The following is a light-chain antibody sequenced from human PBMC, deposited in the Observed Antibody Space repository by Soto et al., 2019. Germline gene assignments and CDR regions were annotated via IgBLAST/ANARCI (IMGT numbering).Light chain of an antibody. J-gene: IGLJ1*01. Sequence: QSALTQPASVSGSLGRSITISCTGTSSDVGYYDYVSWYQQHPGKAPKLMIYEVTNRPSGVANRFSGSNSGNTASLTISGLQAEDEADYYCSSYTGSSTYVFGTGTKLTVL. V-gene: IGLV2-14*01. CDR1: SSDVGYYDY. CDR3: SSYTGSSTYV. CDR2: EVT.